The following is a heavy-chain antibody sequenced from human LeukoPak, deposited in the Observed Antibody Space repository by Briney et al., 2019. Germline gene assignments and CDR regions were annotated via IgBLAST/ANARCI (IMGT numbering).Heavy chain of an antibody. CDR3: AKDEGEYYGSGRYLFDY. CDR1: GFTFSTYA. CDR2: ITSCGGST. V-gene: IGHV3-23*01. D-gene: IGHD3-10*01. Sequence: AGGSLRLSCAASGFTFSTYAMSWVRQAPGKGLKWISAITSCGGSTYYADSVKGRFTIFRVNSKTTMYLQMISLRVEDTAVYYCAKDEGEYYGSGRYLFDYWGQGTLVTVSS. J-gene: IGHJ4*02.